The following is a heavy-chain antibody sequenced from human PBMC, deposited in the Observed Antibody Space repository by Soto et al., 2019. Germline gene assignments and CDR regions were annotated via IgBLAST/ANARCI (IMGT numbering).Heavy chain of an antibody. CDR3: AKALNYVGALDY. CDR1: GFTFSSYG. J-gene: IGHJ4*02. D-gene: IGHD4-4*01. CDR2: ISYDGSNK. V-gene: IGHV3-30*18. Sequence: GGSLRLSCAASGFTFSSYGMHWVRQAPGKGLEWVAVISYDGSNKYYADSVKGRFTISRDNSKNTLYLQMNSLRAEDTAVYYCAKALNYVGALDYWGQGTLVTVSS.